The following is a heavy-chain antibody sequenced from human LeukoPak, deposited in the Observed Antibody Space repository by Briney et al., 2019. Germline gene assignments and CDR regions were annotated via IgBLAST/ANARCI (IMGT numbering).Heavy chain of an antibody. CDR3: AKDKSGYCSSTSCYVWAAFDI. CDR1: GFTISSYA. V-gene: IGHV3-23*01. D-gene: IGHD2-2*01. CDR2: ISGSGGST. Sequence: GGSLRLSCAASGFTISSYAMSWVRQAPGKGLEWVSAISGSGGSTYYADSVKGRFTISRDNSKNTLYLQLNSLRAEDTAVYYCAKDKSGYCSSTSCYVWAAFDIWGQGTMVTVSS. J-gene: IGHJ3*02.